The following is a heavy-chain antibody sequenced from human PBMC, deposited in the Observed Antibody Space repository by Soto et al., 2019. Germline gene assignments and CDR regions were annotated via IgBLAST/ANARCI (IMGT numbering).Heavy chain of an antibody. V-gene: IGHV1-18*01. CDR1: GYTFTSYG. D-gene: IGHD3-22*01. CDR2: ISAYNGNT. J-gene: IGHJ4*02. CDR3: ARDQTVYYYDSSGYWAPGY. Sequence: GASVKVSCKASGYTFTSYGISWVRQAPGQGLEWMGWISAYNGNTNYAQKLQGRVTMTTDTSTSTAYMELRGLRSDDTAVYYCARDQTVYYYDSSGYWAPGYWGQGTLVTAPQ.